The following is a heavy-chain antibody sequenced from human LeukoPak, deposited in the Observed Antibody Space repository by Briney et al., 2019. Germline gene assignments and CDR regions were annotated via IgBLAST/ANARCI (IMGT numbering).Heavy chain of an antibody. Sequence: GGSLRLSCAASGFTFSSYSMNWVRQAPGKGLEWVSSISSSSSYIYYADSVKGRFTISRDNAKNSLYLQMNSLRAEDTAVYYCARDYQYYYDSSGYYNGYFDYWGQGTLVTVSS. CDR1: GFTFSSYS. J-gene: IGHJ4*02. D-gene: IGHD3-22*01. CDR3: ARDYQYYYDSSGYYNGYFDY. V-gene: IGHV3-21*01. CDR2: ISSSSSYI.